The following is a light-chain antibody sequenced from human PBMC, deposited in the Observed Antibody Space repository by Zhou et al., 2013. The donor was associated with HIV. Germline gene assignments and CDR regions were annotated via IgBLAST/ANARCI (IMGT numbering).Light chain of an antibody. J-gene: IGKJ1*01. CDR2: AAS. CDR3: QKYNTAPWT. V-gene: IGKV1-27*01. CDR1: QGISNY. Sequence: DIQMTQSPSSLSASIGDRVTITCRASQGISNYLAWYQQKPAKVPKLLIYAASTLRSGVPSRFSGSGSGTDFTLTINSLQPEDVATYFCQKYNTAPWTFGQGTKVEIK.